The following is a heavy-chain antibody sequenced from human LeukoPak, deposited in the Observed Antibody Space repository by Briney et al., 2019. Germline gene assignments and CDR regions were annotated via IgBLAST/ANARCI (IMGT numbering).Heavy chain of an antibody. CDR3: ARVGSYDSSGYQSILYYYGMDV. CDR2: ISAYNGNT. V-gene: IGHV1-18*01. CDR1: GYTFTSYG. J-gene: IGHJ6*02. Sequence: ASVKVSCKASGYTFTSYGISWVRQAPGQGLEWMGWISAYNGNTNYAQKLQGRVTMTTDTSTSTAYMELRSLRSDDTAVYYCARVGSYDSSGYQSILYYYGMDVWGQETTVTVSS. D-gene: IGHD3-22*01.